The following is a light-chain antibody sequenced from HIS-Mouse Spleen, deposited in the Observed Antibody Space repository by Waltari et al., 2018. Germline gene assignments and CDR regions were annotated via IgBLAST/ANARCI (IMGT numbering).Light chain of an antibody. CDR2: DVS. Sequence: QSALTQTRSVSGSPGQSVTISCTGTSSDVGGYHYVSWYQQHPGKAPKLMIYDVSKRPSGVPDRFSGSKSGNTASLTISGLQAEDEADYYCCSYAGSYTYVFGTGTKVTVL. CDR3: CSYAGSYTYV. J-gene: IGLJ1*01. CDR1: SSDVGGYHY. V-gene: IGLV2-11*01.